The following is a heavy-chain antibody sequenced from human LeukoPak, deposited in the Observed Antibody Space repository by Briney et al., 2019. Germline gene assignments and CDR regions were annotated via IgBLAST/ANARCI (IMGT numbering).Heavy chain of an antibody. V-gene: IGHV5-51*01. J-gene: IGHJ4*02. D-gene: IGHD3-22*01. Sequence: GESLKISCKGSGYSFTKYWIGWVRQMPGKGLEWMGSIYLGDSDTRYSPSFQGQVTISADKSVSTAYLQWSSLKASDTAMYYCARHVKDTSGFYYPDFDFWGQGTLVTVSS. CDR1: GYSFTKYW. CDR3: ARHVKDTSGFYYPDFDF. CDR2: IYLGDSDT.